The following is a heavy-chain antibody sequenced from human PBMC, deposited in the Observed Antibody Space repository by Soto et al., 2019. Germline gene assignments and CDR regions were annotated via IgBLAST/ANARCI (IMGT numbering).Heavy chain of an antibody. CDR1: GGTFSSYA. V-gene: IGHV1-69*06. CDR2: IIPIFGTA. CDR3: ARDRSPYYDFWSGYYSATLGFHYYGMDV. Sequence: SVKVSCKASGGTFSSYAISWVRQAPGQGLEWMGGIIPIFGTANYAQKFQGRVTITADTSTSTAYMELRSLRSDDTAVYYCARDRSPYYDFWSGYYSATLGFHYYGMDVWGQGTTVTVSS. D-gene: IGHD3-3*01. J-gene: IGHJ6*02.